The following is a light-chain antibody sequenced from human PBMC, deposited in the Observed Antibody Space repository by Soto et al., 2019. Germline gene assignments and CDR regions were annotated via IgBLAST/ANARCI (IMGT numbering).Light chain of an antibody. Sequence: DIQMTQSPSSLSASVGDRVTITCQASQDISNYLNWYQQKPGKAPKLLIYDASNLETGVPSRFSGSGSGTDFTFTISSLQPEDIATYYCQQYDNRPGGTFGPGTKVDIK. V-gene: IGKV1-33*01. J-gene: IGKJ3*01. CDR3: QQYDNRPGGT. CDR1: QDISNY. CDR2: DAS.